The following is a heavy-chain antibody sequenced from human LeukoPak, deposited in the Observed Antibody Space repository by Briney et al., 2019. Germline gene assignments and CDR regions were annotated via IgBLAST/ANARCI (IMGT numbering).Heavy chain of an antibody. CDR2: IYYSGST. CDR1: GGSISTFY. D-gene: IGHD4-17*01. CDR3: ARQTTSGWFDP. V-gene: IGHV4-59*01. J-gene: IGHJ5*02. Sequence: SETLSLTCTVSGGSISTFYWTWIRQPPGKGLEWIGYIYYSGSTNYNPSLKSRVTISVDTSKNQFSLKLSSVTAADTAVYYCARQTTSGWFDPWGQGTLVTVSS.